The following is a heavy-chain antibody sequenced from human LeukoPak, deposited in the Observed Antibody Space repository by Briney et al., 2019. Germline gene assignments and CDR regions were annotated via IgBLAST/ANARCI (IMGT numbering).Heavy chain of an antibody. CDR1: GYTFTGYY. CDR2: INPNSGGT. D-gene: IGHD5-24*01. Sequence: ASVKVSCKASGYTFTGYYMHWVRQAPGQGLEWMGWINPNSGGTNYAQKFQGRVTMTRDTSISTAYMELSRLRSGDTAVYYCARGPRDGYNYPAGYYYYMDVWGKGTTVTVSS. V-gene: IGHV1-2*02. J-gene: IGHJ6*03. CDR3: ARGPRDGYNYPAGYYYYMDV.